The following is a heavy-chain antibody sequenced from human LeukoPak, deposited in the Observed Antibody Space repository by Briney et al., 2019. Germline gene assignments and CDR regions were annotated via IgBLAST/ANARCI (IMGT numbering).Heavy chain of an antibody. CDR1: GGSISSYY. D-gene: IGHD1-7*01. CDR2: IYTSGST. Sequence: SETLSLTCTVSGGSISSYYWSWIRQPAGKGLEWIGRIYTSGSTNYNPSLKSRVTLSVDTSKSQFSLKLSSVTAADTAVYYCARDGTLTGTKYRIFDYWGQGTLVTVSS. V-gene: IGHV4-4*07. CDR3: ARDGTLTGTKYRIFDY. J-gene: IGHJ4*02.